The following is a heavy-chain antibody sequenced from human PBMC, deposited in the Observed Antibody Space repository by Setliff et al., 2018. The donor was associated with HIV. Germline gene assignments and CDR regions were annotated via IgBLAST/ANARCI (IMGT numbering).Heavy chain of an antibody. CDR2: IYNSGSD. V-gene: IGHV4-31*01. CDR1: GGSISSGAYY. Sequence: SETLSLTCTVSGGSISSGAYYWSLIRQHPGKGLECIGYIYNSGSDFYNPSLKSLVTISVDTSKNQFSLKLSSVTAADTAVYYCARQLSNSLESWGQGTLVTVSS. J-gene: IGHJ4*02. D-gene: IGHD1-1*01. CDR3: ARQLSNSLES.